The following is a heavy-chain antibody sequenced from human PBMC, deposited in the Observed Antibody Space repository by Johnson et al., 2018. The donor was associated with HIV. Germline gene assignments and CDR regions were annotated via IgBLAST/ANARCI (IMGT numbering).Heavy chain of an antibody. CDR3: ARVPRWERLLGAAFDI. D-gene: IGHD1-26*01. J-gene: IGHJ3*02. V-gene: IGHV3-7*05. Sequence: VQLVESGGGLVQPGGSLRLSCAASGFTFSSYWMTWVRQAPGKGLEWVANINQDGSEKFYVDSVKGRFTISRDNAKKSLFLQMNSLRAEDTAVYYCARVPRWERLLGAAFDIWGQGTMVTVSS. CDR2: INQDGSEK. CDR1: GFTFSSYW.